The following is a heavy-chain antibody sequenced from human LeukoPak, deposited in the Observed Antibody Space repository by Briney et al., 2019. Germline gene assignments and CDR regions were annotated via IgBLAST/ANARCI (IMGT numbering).Heavy chain of an antibody. J-gene: IGHJ6*03. CDR1: GYSFSNYW. Sequence: GESLKISCKGSGYSFSNYWVSWVRQRPGKGLEWMGISSPADSDTRYSPPFRGQLTISADTSISTAYLQWSSLKASDTAMYYCARHRYRLMDVWGKGTTVTVSS. CDR3: ARHRYRLMDV. V-gene: IGHV5-51*01. D-gene: IGHD1-1*01. CDR2: SSPADSDT.